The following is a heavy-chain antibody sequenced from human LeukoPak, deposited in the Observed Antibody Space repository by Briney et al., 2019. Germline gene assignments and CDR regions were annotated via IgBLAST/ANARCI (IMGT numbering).Heavy chain of an antibody. Sequence: GRSLRLSCAASGFTFSSYAMHWVRQAPGKGLEWVAVISYDGSNKYYAGSVKGRFTISRDNSKNTLYLQMNSLRAEDTAVYYCARGETSGSYYGDYFDYWGQGTLVTVSS. V-gene: IGHV3-30*01. D-gene: IGHD1-26*01. J-gene: IGHJ4*02. CDR3: ARGETSGSYYGDYFDY. CDR1: GFTFSSYA. CDR2: ISYDGSNK.